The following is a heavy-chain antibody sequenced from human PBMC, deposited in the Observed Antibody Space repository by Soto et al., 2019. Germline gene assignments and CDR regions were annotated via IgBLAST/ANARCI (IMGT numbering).Heavy chain of an antibody. J-gene: IGHJ4*02. CDR2: IHYSGST. Sequence: QVQLQESGPGLVRPSETLSLTCSVSGDSISAYYWSWIQQSPGKGLEWIGYIHYSGSTNYNPSLESRVTISLHPSTNQFSLWLTSVTAADTAFYYCARNPKDFWNGYYFDSWGQGALVTVSS. D-gene: IGHD3-3*01. CDR1: GDSISAYY. V-gene: IGHV4-59*01. CDR3: ARNPKDFWNGYYFDS.